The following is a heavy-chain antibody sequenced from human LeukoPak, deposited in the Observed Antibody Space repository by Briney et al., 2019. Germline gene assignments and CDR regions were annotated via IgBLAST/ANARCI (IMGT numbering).Heavy chain of an antibody. Sequence: PSETLSLTCNVSGGSISSYCWSWIRQPPGKGLEWLGYIFYSGGTNYNPSLKSRVTISIDTSKNQFSLNLSSVTAADTAVYYCAGGDYYDSSGYYRTWGQGTLVTVSS. CDR3: AGGDYYDSSGYYRT. CDR2: IFYSGGT. CDR1: GGSISSYC. V-gene: IGHV4-59*01. D-gene: IGHD3-22*01. J-gene: IGHJ5*02.